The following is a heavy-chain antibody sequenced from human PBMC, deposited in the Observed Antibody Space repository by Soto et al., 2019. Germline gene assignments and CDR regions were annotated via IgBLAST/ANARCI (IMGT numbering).Heavy chain of an antibody. D-gene: IGHD6-19*01. CDR2: ISYDGSNK. V-gene: IGHV3-30-3*01. CDR3: ARDLRAVAGEY. J-gene: IGHJ4*02. CDR1: GFTFSSYA. Sequence: QVQLVESGGGVVQPGRSLRLSCAASGFTFSSYAMHWVRQAPGKGLEWVAVISYDGSNKYYADSVKGRFTISRDNSKNTLYLQMNSLRAEDTAVYYCARDLRAVAGEYWGQGTLVTVSS.